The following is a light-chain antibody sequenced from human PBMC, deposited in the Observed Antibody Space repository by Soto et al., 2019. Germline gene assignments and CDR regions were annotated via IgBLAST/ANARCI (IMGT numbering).Light chain of an antibody. CDR3: SSYTSTSTLFV. V-gene: IGLV2-14*01. CDR1: RSDVGGYDF. CDR2: DVT. Sequence: QSALTQPASVSGSPGQPITISCTGTRSDVGGYDFVSWYQQHPGKAPKLIIFDVTNRPSGVSHRFSASKSGNTASLTISGLQTEDEAAYYCSSYTSTSTLFVFGTGTKLTVL. J-gene: IGLJ1*01.